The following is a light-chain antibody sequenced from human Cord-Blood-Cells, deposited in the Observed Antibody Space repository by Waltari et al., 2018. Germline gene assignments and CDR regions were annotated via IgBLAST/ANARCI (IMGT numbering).Light chain of an antibody. Sequence: SYELTQPPSVSVSPGQPARITCCGDKLGDKYACWYQQKPGQSPVLVIYQDSKRPSGIPERFSGSNSGNTATLTISGTQAMDEADYYCQAWDSSTYVFGTGTMVTVL. J-gene: IGLJ1*01. CDR1: KLGDKY. CDR2: QDS. V-gene: IGLV3-1*01. CDR3: QAWDSSTYV.